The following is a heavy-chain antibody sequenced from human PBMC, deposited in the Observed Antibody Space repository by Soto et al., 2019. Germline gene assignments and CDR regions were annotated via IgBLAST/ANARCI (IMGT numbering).Heavy chain of an antibody. CDR3: AREGDHPFSLGY. CDR1: GGSITDKW. J-gene: IGHJ4*02. V-gene: IGHV4-4*02. CDR2: VHHSGST. D-gene: IGHD3-16*01. Sequence: QVQLQESGPGLVKPSGILSLTCAVSGGSITDKWWSWIRQTPGKGLEWIGEVHHSGSTNYSPSLKSRVTMSVDTSKNEFSLKLFSLTAADTAIYYCAREGDHPFSLGYWGQGTLVTVSS.